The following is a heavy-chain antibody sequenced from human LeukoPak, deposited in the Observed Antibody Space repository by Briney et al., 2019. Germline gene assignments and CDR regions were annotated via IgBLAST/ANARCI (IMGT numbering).Heavy chain of an antibody. V-gene: IGHV4-61*02. CDR2: IYTSGST. J-gene: IGHJ3*02. CDR1: GGSISSGSYY. CDR3: ARVRIAAAYDAFDI. D-gene: IGHD6-13*01. Sequence: SETLSLTCTVSGGSISSGSYYWSWLRQPAGKGLEWIGRIYTSGSTNYNPSLKRRGTISVDTSKNQCPRKLSSVTAADTAVYYCARVRIAAAYDAFDIWGQGRMVTVSS.